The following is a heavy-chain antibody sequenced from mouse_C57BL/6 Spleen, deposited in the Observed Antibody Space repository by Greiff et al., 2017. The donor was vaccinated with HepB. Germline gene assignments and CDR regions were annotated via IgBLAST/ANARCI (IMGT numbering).Heavy chain of an antibody. J-gene: IGHJ1*03. CDR1: GFTFSSYT. V-gene: IGHV5-9*01. Sequence: EVQWVESGGGLVKPGGSLKLSCAASGFTFSSYTMSWVRQTPEKRLEWVATISGGGGNTYYPDSVKGRFTISRDNAKNTLYLQMSSLRSEDTALYYCARHGDWYFDVWGTGTTVTVSS. CDR3: ARHGDWYFDV. CDR2: ISGGGGNT.